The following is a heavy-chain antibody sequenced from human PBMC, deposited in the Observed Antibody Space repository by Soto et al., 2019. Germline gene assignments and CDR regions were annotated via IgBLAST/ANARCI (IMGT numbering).Heavy chain of an antibody. CDR3: AKGGTSSGPYYYGLDV. Sequence: GGSLRLSCAASGFTFSAYAMSWVRQAPGKGLRWVSAISGGGGDTYYADSVKGRFTISRDNSKNTLYLLMHSLRAEDTAVYYCAKGGTSSGPYYYGLDVWGQGTTVTVSS. CDR2: ISGGGGDT. J-gene: IGHJ6*02. V-gene: IGHV3-23*01. D-gene: IGHD6-19*01. CDR1: GFTFSAYA.